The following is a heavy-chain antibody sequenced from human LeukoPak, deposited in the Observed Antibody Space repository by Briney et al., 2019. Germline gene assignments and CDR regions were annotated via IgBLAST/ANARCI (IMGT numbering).Heavy chain of an antibody. J-gene: IGHJ5*02. CDR3: AKRPDYGSAT. Sequence: GGSLRLSCAASEFAFGSYAMTWVRQAPGKGPEWVAAISDSGDNTYYTESMRGRFTISRDNSKNTLYLQMNSLRAEDTAVYYCAKRPDYGSATWGQGTLVTVSS. D-gene: IGHD3-10*01. V-gene: IGHV3-23*01. CDR2: ISDSGDNT. CDR1: EFAFGSYA.